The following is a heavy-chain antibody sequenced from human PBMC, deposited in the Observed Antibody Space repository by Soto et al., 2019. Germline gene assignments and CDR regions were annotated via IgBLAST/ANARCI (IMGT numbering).Heavy chain of an antibody. Sequence: SETLSLTCTVSGGSISSYYWSWIRQPAGKGLEWIGRIYTSGSTNYNPPLKSRVTMSVDTSKNQFSLKLSSVTAADTAVYYCARDHGDIVVVPAAIYYYYGMDVWGQGTTVTVSS. J-gene: IGHJ6*02. V-gene: IGHV4-4*07. D-gene: IGHD2-2*02. CDR3: ARDHGDIVVVPAAIYYYYGMDV. CDR1: GGSISSYY. CDR2: IYTSGST.